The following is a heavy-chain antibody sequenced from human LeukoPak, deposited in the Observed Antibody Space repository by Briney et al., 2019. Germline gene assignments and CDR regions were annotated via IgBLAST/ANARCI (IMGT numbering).Heavy chain of an antibody. D-gene: IGHD3-10*01. CDR1: GFTFSDYH. Sequence: GGSLRLSCAASGFTFSDYHMDWVRQAPGKGLEWVGRIRNKVDSYTTEYAASVKGRFTISRDDSKNSLYLQMNSLKTEDTAVYYCAKGGRGSPYYYGMDVWGQGTTVTVSS. J-gene: IGHJ6*02. CDR2: IRNKVDSYTT. V-gene: IGHV3-72*01. CDR3: AKGGRGSPYYYGMDV.